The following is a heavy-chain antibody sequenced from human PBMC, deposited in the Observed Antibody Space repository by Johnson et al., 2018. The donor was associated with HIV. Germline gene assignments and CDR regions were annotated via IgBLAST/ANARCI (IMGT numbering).Heavy chain of an antibody. D-gene: IGHD2-8*02. J-gene: IGHJ3*02. Sequence: QVQLVESGGGLVQPGGSLRLSCEASGFTFSSYAMHWVRQAPGEGLEYVSAISRDGVNTFYADSVKDRFTIFRDNSKNTLYLQINSLRAEDTAVYYCARDDCTAGICYNAFDIWGQGTMVTVSS. CDR1: GFTFSSYA. V-gene: IGHV3-64*04. CDR3: ARDDCTAGICYNAFDI. CDR2: ISRDGVNT.